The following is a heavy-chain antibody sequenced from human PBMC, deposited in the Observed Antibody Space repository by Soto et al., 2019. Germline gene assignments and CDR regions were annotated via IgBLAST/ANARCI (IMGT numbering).Heavy chain of an antibody. V-gene: IGHV3-23*01. CDR1: GFAFSSCA. Sequence: PGGSLRLSCAASGFAFSSCAMTWFLRAPGKGLEWVSSISNSGGATFYADSVKGRFTVSRENSKNTLYLQMNSLRAEDTALYYCAKELSYNSGRPFDYWGQGTLVTVS. J-gene: IGHJ4*02. D-gene: IGHD3-10*01. CDR3: AKELSYNSGRPFDY. CDR2: ISNSGGAT.